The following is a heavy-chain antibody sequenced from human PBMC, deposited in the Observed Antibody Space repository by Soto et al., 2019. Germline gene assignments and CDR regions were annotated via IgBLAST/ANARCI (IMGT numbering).Heavy chain of an antibody. CDR3: ARITIFGVVVPTNWFDP. V-gene: IGHV4-34*01. CDR2: INHSGST. D-gene: IGHD3-3*01. J-gene: IGHJ5*02. Sequence: SETLSLTCAVYGGSFSGYYWSWIRQPPWKGLEWIGEINHSGSTNYNPSLKSRVTISVDTSKNQFSLKLSSVTAADTAVYYCARITIFGVVVPTNWFDPWGQGTLVTVSS. CDR1: GGSFSGYY.